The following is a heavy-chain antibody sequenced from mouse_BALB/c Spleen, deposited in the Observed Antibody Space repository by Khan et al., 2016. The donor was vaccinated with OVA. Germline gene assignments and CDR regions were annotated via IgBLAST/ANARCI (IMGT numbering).Heavy chain of an antibody. CDR2: ISYSGNT. CDR3: ARVYGGDFDY. J-gene: IGHJ2*01. CDR1: GYSIASDYA. D-gene: IGHD1-1*01. Sequence: EVKLLESGPGLVKPSQSLSLTCTVTGYSIASDYAWNWIRPFPGNKLEWMGFISYSGNTNYNPSLKSRISITRDTSKNQFFLQLNSVTSEDTATYYCARVYGGDFDYWGQGTTLTVSS. V-gene: IGHV3-2*02.